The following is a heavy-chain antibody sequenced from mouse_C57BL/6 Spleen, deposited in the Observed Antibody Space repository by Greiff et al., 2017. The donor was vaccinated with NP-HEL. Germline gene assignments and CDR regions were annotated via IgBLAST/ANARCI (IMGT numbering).Heavy chain of an antibody. CDR2: IYPGDGDT. J-gene: IGHJ4*01. CDR3: ARFLGYYGSSSYYAMDY. CDR1: GYAFSSSW. V-gene: IGHV1-82*01. Sequence: QVQLQQSGPELVKPGASVKISCKASGYAFSSSWMNWVKQRPGKGLEWIGRIYPGDGDTNYNGQFKGKATLTADKSSSTAYMQLSSLTSEDAAVYFCARFLGYYGSSSYYAMDYWGQGTSVTVSS. D-gene: IGHD1-1*01.